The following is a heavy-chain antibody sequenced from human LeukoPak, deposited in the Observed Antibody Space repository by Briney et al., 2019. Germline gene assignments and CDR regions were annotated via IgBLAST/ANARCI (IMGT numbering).Heavy chain of an antibody. Sequence: GASVKVSCKASGYTFTSYDINWVRRATGQGLEWMGWMNPNSGNTGYAQKFQGRVTMTRNTSISTAYMELSSLRSEDTAVYYCARGDCSSTSCYFFAHYYYYYGMDVWGQGTTVTVSS. J-gene: IGHJ6*02. CDR1: GYTFTSYD. V-gene: IGHV1-8*01. D-gene: IGHD2-2*01. CDR2: MNPNSGNT. CDR3: ARGDCSSTSCYFFAHYYYYYGMDV.